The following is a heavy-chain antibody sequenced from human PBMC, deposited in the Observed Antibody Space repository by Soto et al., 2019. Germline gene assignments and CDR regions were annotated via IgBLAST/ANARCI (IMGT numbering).Heavy chain of an antibody. CDR2: ISGSGGTT. CDR1: GFPFSSFV. Sequence: GGSLSLSCAASGFPFSSFVMNWVRQAPGKGLDWVLSISGSGGTTYYADSVKGRFTISRDNSKNTLYLQVNTLRAEDTAIYYCAKGGFRGDFANFDYWGQGALVTVSS. V-gene: IGHV3-23*01. CDR3: AKGGFRGDFANFDY. J-gene: IGHJ4*02. D-gene: IGHD2-21*02.